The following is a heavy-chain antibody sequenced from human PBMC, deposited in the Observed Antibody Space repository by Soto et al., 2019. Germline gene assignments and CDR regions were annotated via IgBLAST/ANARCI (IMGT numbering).Heavy chain of an antibody. J-gene: IGHJ6*02. CDR3: ARDGSSWSYYYYGMDV. D-gene: IGHD6-13*01. CDR2: INHSGST. V-gene: IGHV4-34*01. Sequence: SETLSLTCAVYGGSFSCYYWSWIRQPPGKGLEWIGEINHSGSTNYNPSLKSRVTISVDTSKNQFSLKLSSVTAADTAVYYCARDGSSWSYYYYGMDVWGQGTTVTVSS. CDR1: GGSFSCYY.